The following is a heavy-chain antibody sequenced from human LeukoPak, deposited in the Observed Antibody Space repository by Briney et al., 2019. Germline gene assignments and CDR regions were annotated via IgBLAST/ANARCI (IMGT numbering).Heavy chain of an antibody. CDR3: ARLPADVAQGPDWYFDL. J-gene: IGHJ2*01. Sequence: RASVKVSCKASGYTFTGYYMHWVRQAPGQGLEWMGRINPNSGGTNYAQKFQGRVTMTRDTSISTAYMELSRLRSDDTAVYYWARLPADVAQGPDWYFDLWGRGTLVTVSS. CDR2: INPNSGGT. D-gene: IGHD2-15*01. CDR1: GYTFTGYY. V-gene: IGHV1-2*06.